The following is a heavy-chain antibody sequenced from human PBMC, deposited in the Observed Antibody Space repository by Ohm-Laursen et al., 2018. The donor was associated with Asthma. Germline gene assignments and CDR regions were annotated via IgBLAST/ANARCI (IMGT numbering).Heavy chain of an antibody. CDR1: GGSISSGGYY. V-gene: IGHV4-30-4*02. D-gene: IGHD3-22*01. Sequence: SDTLSLTCTVSGGSISSGGYYWSWIRQHPGKGLEWIGYIYYSGSTYYNPSLKSRVTISVDSSKNQFSLNLSSVTAADTAVYFCARRNRDRSGYYYVDYWGQGTLVTVSS. J-gene: IGHJ4*02. CDR2: IYYSGST. CDR3: ARRNRDRSGYYYVDY.